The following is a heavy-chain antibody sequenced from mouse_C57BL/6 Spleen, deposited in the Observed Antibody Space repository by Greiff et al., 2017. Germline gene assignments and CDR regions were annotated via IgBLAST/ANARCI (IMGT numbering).Heavy chain of an antibody. J-gene: IGHJ2*01. CDR2: IDPSDSET. CDR1: GYTFTSYW. D-gene: IGHD1-1*01. V-gene: IGHV1-52*01. CDR3: ARSHGSSLDY. Sequence: QVQLKQPGAELVRPGSSVKLSCKASGYTFTSYWMHWVKQRPIQGLEWIGNIDPSDSETHYNQKFKDKATLTVDKSSSTAYMQLSSLTSEDSAVYYCARSHGSSLDYWGQGTTLTVSS.